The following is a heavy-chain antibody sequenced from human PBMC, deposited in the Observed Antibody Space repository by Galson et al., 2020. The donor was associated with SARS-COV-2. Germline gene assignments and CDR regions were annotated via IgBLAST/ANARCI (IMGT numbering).Heavy chain of an antibody. D-gene: IGHD1-1*01. Sequence: GGSLRLSCAASGFTFSSYGMHWVRQAPGKGLEWVAVIWYDGSNKYYADSVKGRFTISRDNSKNTLYLQMNSLRADDTAVYYCARDRVSGATLTYSYGMDVWGQGTTVTVSS. CDR1: GFTFSSYG. V-gene: IGHV3-33*01. J-gene: IGHJ6*02. CDR3: ARDRVSGATLTYSYGMDV. CDR2: IWYDGSNK.